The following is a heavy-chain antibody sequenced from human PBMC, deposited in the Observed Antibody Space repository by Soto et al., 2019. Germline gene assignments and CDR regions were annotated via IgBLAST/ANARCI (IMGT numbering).Heavy chain of an antibody. D-gene: IGHD6-19*01. V-gene: IGHV4-59*01. CDR2: IYYSGST. CDR3: ARESSGSEGMDV. CDR1: GGSISSYY. Sequence: SETLSLTCTVSGGSISSYYWSWIRQPPGKGLEWIGYIYYSGSTNYNPSLKSRVTISVDTSKNQFSLKLSSVTAADTAVYYCARESSGSEGMDVWGQGTTVTVSS. J-gene: IGHJ6*02.